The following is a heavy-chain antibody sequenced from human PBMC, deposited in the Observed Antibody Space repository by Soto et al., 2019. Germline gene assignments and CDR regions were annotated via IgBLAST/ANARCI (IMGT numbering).Heavy chain of an antibody. D-gene: IGHD2-15*01. CDR1: GGTFSSYT. J-gene: IGHJ4*02. CDR3: ARDPPYCSGGSCYSD. Sequence: QVQLVQSGAEVKKPGSSVKVSCKASGGTFSSYTISWVRQAPGQGLEWMGRIIPILGIANYAQKFQGRVTITADKYTSTAYMELSSLRSEDTAVYYCARDPPYCSGGSCYSDWGQGTLVTVSS. CDR2: IIPILGIA. V-gene: IGHV1-69*08.